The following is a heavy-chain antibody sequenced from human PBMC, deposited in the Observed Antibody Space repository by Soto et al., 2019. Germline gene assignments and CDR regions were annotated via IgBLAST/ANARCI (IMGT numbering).Heavy chain of an antibody. CDR2: ISSSSSYI. Sequence: GGSLRLSCAASGFTFSSYSMNWVRQAPGKGLEWVSSISSSSSYIYYADSVKGRFTISRDNAKNSLYLQMNSLRAKDTAVYYCARDRGELPDYWGQGTLVTVSS. D-gene: IGHD1-26*01. V-gene: IGHV3-21*01. CDR3: ARDRGELPDY. J-gene: IGHJ4*02. CDR1: GFTFSSYS.